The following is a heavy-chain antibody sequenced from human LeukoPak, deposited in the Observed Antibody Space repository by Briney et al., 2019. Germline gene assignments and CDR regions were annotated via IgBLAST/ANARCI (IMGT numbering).Heavy chain of an antibody. Sequence: PSQTLSLACTVSGGSISSATYYWSWIRQPAGKGLEWIGRVYSRGSTYYKPSLRTRVTISVDTSKNQFSLKLSSVTAADTAVYYCARDLMRGNEGFDYWGQGTLVPVSS. J-gene: IGHJ4*02. CDR2: VYSRGST. CDR1: GGSISSATYY. CDR3: ARDLMRGNEGFDY. D-gene: IGHD2-8*01. V-gene: IGHV4-61*02.